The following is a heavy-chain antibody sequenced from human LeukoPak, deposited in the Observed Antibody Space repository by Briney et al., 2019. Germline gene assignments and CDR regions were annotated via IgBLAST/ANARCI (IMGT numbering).Heavy chain of an antibody. CDR3: ARGDVRNRGFNDY. CDR2: AHHGGTF. V-gene: IGHV4-59*12. CDR1: GASISTYW. Sequence: SETLSLTCAVSGASISTYWWVWVRQAPGKGLEWIGEAHHGGTFNYNPSLESRVTISLDTSNNQFSLTLRSMTAADTAVYYCARGDVRNRGFNDYWGQGTLVTVSS. D-gene: IGHD3-10*01. J-gene: IGHJ4*02.